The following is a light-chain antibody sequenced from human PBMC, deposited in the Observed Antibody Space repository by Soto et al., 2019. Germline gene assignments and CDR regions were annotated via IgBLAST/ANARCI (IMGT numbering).Light chain of an antibody. V-gene: IGLV2-8*01. CDR3: SLYAGSNKGSF. CDR1: SSDVGGYNY. Sequence: QSALTQPPSASGSPGQSVTISCTGTSSDVGGYNYVSWYQQHPGKAPKLMIYEVSKRPSGVPDRFSGSKSGNTASLAVSGLQAEDEAYYYCSLYAGSNKGSFFGTGTTVTVL. J-gene: IGLJ1*01. CDR2: EVS.